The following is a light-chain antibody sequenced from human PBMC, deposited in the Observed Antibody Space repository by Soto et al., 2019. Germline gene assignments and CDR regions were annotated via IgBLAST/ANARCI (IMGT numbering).Light chain of an antibody. CDR1: SSDIGSSNG. CDR3: TSKTTSKTYV. V-gene: IGLV2-18*02. CDR2: DVN. J-gene: IGLJ1*01. Sequence: QSVLTQPPSVSGSPGQSVAISCTGTSSDIGSSNGVSWYQQPPGTAPKLMIYDVNNRPSGVPDRFSGSKSGNTASLTISGLKAEAEADYTSTSKTTSKTYVFGTGTKAPVL.